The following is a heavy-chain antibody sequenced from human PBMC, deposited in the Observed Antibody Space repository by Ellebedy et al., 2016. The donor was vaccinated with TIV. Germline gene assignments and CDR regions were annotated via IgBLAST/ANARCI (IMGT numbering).Heavy chain of an antibody. Sequence: PGGSLRLSCQGSGYSFSDYWITWVRQMPGKGLEWLGRIDPSDSYTNYSPSFQGHVTLSVDMSINTAYLQWSSLKASDTAMYYCARRHGNGGWFDPWGQGTLAIVSS. CDR1: GYSFSDYW. J-gene: IGHJ5*02. V-gene: IGHV5-10-1*01. CDR2: IDPSDSYT. D-gene: IGHD2-8*01. CDR3: ARRHGNGGWFDP.